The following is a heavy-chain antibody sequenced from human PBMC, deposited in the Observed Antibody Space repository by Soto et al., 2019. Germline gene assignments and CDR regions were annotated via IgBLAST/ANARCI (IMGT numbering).Heavy chain of an antibody. Sequence: GGSLRLSCVASGFTFSDYSMSWVRQSPGKGLEWVSTISGNGGATFYADSVKGRFTISRDDSKNAPYLQMNSLRAEDTAIFYCARDPFGYYVNYFDNWGQGTPVTVSS. D-gene: IGHD1-26*01. CDR3: ARDPFGYYVNYFDN. V-gene: IGHV3-23*01. J-gene: IGHJ4*02. CDR2: ISGNGGAT. CDR1: GFTFSDYS.